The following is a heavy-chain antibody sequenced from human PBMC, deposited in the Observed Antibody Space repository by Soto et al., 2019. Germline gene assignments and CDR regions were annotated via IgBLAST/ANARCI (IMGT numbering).Heavy chain of an antibody. CDR1: GFSLTTDRVA. CDR3: ARSPSDSTDSKRVACYVDF. CDR2: KYWDDDR. Sequence: QITLKESGPTLVKPTQTLTLTCSFSGFSLTTDRVAVAWIRQPPGKALEFLGLKYWDDDRRYRPSLKTRLSITKHASKNQMGLKMTNMNPADTATYCCARSPSDSTDSKRVACYVDFWGPGTLVTVSS. V-gene: IGHV2-5*02. J-gene: IGHJ2*01. D-gene: IGHD3-22*01.